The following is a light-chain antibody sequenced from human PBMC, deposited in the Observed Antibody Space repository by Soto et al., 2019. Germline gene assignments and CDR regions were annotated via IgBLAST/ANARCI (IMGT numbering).Light chain of an antibody. Sequence: QSALTQPGSVSGSPGQSITISCSGTSRDVGAYNLVSWYQQRPGKAPKLLIYEVRNRPSGLSYRFSGSKSGNTASLTISSLLPEDEADYFCSSFSSRNTVVFGGGTKVTVL. CDR1: SRDVGAYNL. CDR3: SSFSSRNTVV. CDR2: EVR. J-gene: IGLJ2*01. V-gene: IGLV2-14*01.